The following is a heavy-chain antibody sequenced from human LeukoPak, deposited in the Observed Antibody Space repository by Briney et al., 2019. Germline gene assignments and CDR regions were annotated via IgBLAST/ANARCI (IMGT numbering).Heavy chain of an antibody. J-gene: IGHJ4*02. V-gene: IGHV3-23*01. CDR1: GFTFSDFA. CDR2: IEKNAGGA. D-gene: IGHD1-26*01. Sequence: AGSLRLSCAASGFTFSDFAMSWVRLAPGKGLEWVSSIEKNAGGAYYADSVKGRFTVSRDNSKNTLYLQMSSLRVEDTALYYCAKQEGALIENWCFDHWGLGTLVTVSS. CDR3: AKQEGALIENWCFDH.